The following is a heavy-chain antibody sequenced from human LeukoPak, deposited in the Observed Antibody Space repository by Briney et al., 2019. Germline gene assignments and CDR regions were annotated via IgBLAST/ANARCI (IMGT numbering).Heavy chain of an antibody. CDR2: IYYSGST. D-gene: IGHD3-3*01. V-gene: IGHV4-31*03. CDR3: ARGVDTYYDFWSGYYSPLYYFDY. Sequence: PSETLSLTCTVSGGSISSGGYYWSWIRQHLGKGLEWIGYIYYSGSTYYNPSLKSRVTISVDTSKNQFSLKLSSVTAADTAVYYCARGVDTYYDFWSGYYSPLYYFDYWGQGTLVTVSS. J-gene: IGHJ4*02. CDR1: GGSISSGGYY.